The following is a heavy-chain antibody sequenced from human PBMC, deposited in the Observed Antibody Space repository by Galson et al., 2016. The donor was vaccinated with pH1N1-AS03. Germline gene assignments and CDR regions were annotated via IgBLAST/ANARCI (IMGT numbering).Heavy chain of an antibody. CDR2: ISWNSGSI. J-gene: IGHJ4*02. V-gene: IGHV3-9*01. D-gene: IGHD6-19*01. CDR3: ARWDGIAEAGAGFDF. CDR1: GFTFDNYA. Sequence: SLRLSCAASGFTFDNYAIHWVRQAPGKGLEWVAGISWNSGSISYADSVKGRFTISRDNAKNSLFLQMNSLRAEDTAFYYCARWDGIAEAGAGFDFWGQGTLVTVSS.